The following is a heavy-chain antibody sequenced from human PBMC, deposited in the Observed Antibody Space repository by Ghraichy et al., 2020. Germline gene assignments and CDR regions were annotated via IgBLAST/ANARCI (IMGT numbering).Heavy chain of an antibody. CDR1: GFTFRKAW. J-gene: IGHJ3*01. Sequence: GESLNISCAASGFTFRKAWMSWVRQAPGKGLEWVGRIKSKTDGGTTDYATPVKGRFTISRDDSKGTLYLQMNSLKTEDTAVYFCTPTGIITRAAFDFWGQGTMVTVSS. CDR3: TPTGIITRAAFDF. V-gene: IGHV3-15*01. CDR2: IKSKTDGGTT. D-gene: IGHD3-22*01.